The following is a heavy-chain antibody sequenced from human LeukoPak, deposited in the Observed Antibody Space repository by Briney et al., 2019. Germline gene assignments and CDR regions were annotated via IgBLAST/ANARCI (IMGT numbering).Heavy chain of an antibody. CDR2: IYYSGSI. D-gene: IGHD1/OR15-1a*01. CDR1: GGSISSYY. V-gene: IGHV4-59*01. CDR3: ASCATGTLYGGWYYYYYMDV. J-gene: IGHJ6*03. Sequence: SETLSLTCTVSGGSISSYYWSWIRQPPGKGLEWIGYIYYSGSINYNPSLKSRVTISVDTSKNQFSLKLSSVTAADTAVYYCASCATGTLYGGWYYYYYMDVWGKGTTVTISS.